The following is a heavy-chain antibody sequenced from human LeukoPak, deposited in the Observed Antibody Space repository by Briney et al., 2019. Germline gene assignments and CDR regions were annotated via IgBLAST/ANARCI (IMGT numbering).Heavy chain of an antibody. CDR3: ARDYD. J-gene: IGHJ4*02. V-gene: IGHV3-7*04. D-gene: IGHD3-16*01. Sequence: GGSLRLSCAASGFAFSTYWMTWVRQAPGKGLECVANIKADGTETYYVDSVKGRFTISRDNAKNSLDLQMNSLRVEDTAVYYCARDYDWGQGTLVTVSS. CDR2: IKADGTET. CDR1: GFAFSTYW.